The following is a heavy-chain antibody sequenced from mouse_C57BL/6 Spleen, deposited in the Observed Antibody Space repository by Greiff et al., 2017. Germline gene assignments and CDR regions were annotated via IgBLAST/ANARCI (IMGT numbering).Heavy chain of an antibody. J-gene: IGHJ1*03. CDR1: GYSFTGYY. V-gene: IGHV1-42*01. D-gene: IGHD2-1*01. Sequence: DVQLQESGPELVKPGASVKISCKASGYSFTGYYMNWVKQSPEKSLEWIGEINPSTGGTTYNQKFKAKATLTVDKSSSTAYMQLKSLTSEDSAVYYCAREKFYGNRYFDVWGTGTTVTVSS. CDR3: AREKFYGNRYFDV. CDR2: INPSTGGT.